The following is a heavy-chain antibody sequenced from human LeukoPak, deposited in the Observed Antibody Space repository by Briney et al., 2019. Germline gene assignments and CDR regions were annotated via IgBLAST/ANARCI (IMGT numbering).Heavy chain of an antibody. Sequence: SETLSLTCAVYGGSFSGYYWSWIRQPPGKGLEWIGEINHSGSTNYNPSLKSRVTISVDTSKNQFSLKLSSVTAADTAVYYCASWGTGTSCYYMDVWGKGTTVTVSS. CDR3: ASWGTGTSCYYMDV. V-gene: IGHV4-34*01. CDR1: GGSFSGYY. J-gene: IGHJ6*03. D-gene: IGHD2-8*02. CDR2: INHSGST.